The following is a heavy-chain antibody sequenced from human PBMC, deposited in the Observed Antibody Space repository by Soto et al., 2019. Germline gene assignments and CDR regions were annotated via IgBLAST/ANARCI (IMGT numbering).Heavy chain of an antibody. Sequence: EVQLVESGGGLVKPGGSLRLSCAASGFTFTRYSMNWVRQAPGKGLEWVSSICSTTNYIYYGDSMKGRFTISKDNAKNSLYLEINSLRAEDTAVYYCARESEDLTSNFDYWGQGTLGTVSS. CDR3: ARESEDLTSNFDY. CDR2: ICSTTNYI. V-gene: IGHV3-21*06. CDR1: GFTFTRYS. J-gene: IGHJ4*02.